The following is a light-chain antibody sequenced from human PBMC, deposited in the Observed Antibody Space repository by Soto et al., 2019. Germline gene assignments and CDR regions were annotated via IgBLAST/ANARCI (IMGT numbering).Light chain of an antibody. J-gene: IGLJ3*02. CDR3: QSYDSSNQRV. CDR2: EDN. CDR1: SGSIASNY. Sequence: NFMLTQPHPVSESPGKTVTISCTRSSGSIASNYVQWYQQPPGSAPTTVIYEDNQRPSGVPDRFSGSIDSSSNSASLTISGLKTEDEADYYCQSYDSSNQRVFGGGTKLTVL. V-gene: IGLV6-57*03.